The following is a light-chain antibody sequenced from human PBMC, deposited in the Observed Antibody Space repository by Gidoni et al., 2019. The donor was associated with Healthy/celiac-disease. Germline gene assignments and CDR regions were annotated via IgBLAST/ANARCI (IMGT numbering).Light chain of an antibody. CDR1: QSVSSSY. Sequence: DIVLTQSPGTLSLSPGERATLSCRASQSVSSSYLAWYQQKPGQAPRLLIYGASSRATGIPDRFSGSGSGKDFTLTISRLEPEDCAVYYCQQYGSKWTFGQGTKVEIK. CDR3: QQYGSKWT. V-gene: IGKV3-20*01. CDR2: GAS. J-gene: IGKJ1*01.